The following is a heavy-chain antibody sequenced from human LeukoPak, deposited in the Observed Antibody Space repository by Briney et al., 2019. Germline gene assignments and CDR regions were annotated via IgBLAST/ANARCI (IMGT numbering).Heavy chain of an antibody. J-gene: IGHJ4*02. Sequence: GGSLRLSCAASGFSFSSYSMNWVRQAPGDGLEWLSSISGTSDYIYYADSLRGRFTVSRDNARNSLYLQMNSLRAEDTAVYYCVRDGGMTQQRRFFFDYWGRGVLVTVSS. CDR3: VRDGGMTQQRRFFFDY. CDR1: GFSFSSYS. CDR2: ISGTSDYI. D-gene: IGHD1-26*01. V-gene: IGHV3-21*01.